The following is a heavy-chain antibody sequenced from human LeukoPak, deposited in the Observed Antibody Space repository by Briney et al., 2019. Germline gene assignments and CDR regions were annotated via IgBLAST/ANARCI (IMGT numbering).Heavy chain of an antibody. V-gene: IGHV1-69*04. D-gene: IGHD1-1*01. CDR1: GGTFSSYA. CDR3: ARRNEYTTSYHS. J-gene: IGHJ4*02. CDR2: IIPILGIT. Sequence: GASVKVSCKCSGGTFSSYAISWVRQAPGQGLEWMGRIIPILGITNYAQKFQDSLTISADESTSTVYMELSSLRSEDTAFYYCARRNEYTTSYHSWGQGTLVTVTS.